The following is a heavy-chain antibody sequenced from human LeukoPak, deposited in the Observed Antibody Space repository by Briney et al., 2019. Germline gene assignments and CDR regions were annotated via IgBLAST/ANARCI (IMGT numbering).Heavy chain of an antibody. V-gene: IGHV3-23*01. CDR3: ARDPGFVPFHYMDV. D-gene: IGHD2-8*01. CDR1: GFTFSSSA. Sequence: GSLRLSCAASGFTFSSSAMNWVRQAPGKGLEWVSAIGSTGISTYYADSVKGRFTISRDDSKVYLQMNSLRAEDAAVYYCARDPGFVPFHYMDVWGKGTTVTVSS. J-gene: IGHJ6*03. CDR2: IGSTGIST.